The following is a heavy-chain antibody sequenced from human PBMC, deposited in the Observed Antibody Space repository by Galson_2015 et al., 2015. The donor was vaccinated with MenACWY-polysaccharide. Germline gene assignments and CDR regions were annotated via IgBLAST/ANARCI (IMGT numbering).Heavy chain of an antibody. CDR2: ISYDGIHK. V-gene: IGHV3-30*03. D-gene: IGHD3-22*01. Sequence: SLRLSCAASGFTFTASGMHWVRQAPGKGLEWVAVISYDGIHKHYTNSVRGRFTISRDNSKNTLYLQINSLRAADTAVYYCARGGSYYYDTRWGQGTLVTVSS. CDR1: GFTFTASG. J-gene: IGHJ1*01. CDR3: ARGGSYYYDTR.